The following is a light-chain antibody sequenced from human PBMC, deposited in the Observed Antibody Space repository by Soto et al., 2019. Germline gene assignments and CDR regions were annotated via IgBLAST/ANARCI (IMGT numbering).Light chain of an antibody. CDR1: QSISNW. J-gene: IGKJ4*01. Sequence: DIQMTQSPSTLSGSVGDRVSITCRASQSISNWLAWYQQKPGKVPKLLIYAASTLQSGVPSRFSGSGSGTDFTLTISCLQSEDFATYYCQQYYSYPLTFGGGSMVDIK. CDR3: QQYYSYPLT. CDR2: AAS. V-gene: IGKV1-5*01.